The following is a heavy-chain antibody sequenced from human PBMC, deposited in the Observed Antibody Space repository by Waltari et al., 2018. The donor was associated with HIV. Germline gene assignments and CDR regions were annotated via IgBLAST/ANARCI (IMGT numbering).Heavy chain of an antibody. J-gene: IGHJ6*02. CDR1: GFTFGDYA. CDR3: TRDFYSSSWRTRGMDV. Sequence: EVQLVESGGGLVQPGRSLRLSCTASGFTFGDYAMSWFRQAPGTGLEWVGFIRSEGYGGTTEYAASVKGRFTSSRDDSKSIAYLQMNSLKTEDTAVYYCTRDFYSSSWRTRGMDVWGQGTTVTVSS. D-gene: IGHD6-13*01. CDR2: IRSEGYGGTT. V-gene: IGHV3-49*03.